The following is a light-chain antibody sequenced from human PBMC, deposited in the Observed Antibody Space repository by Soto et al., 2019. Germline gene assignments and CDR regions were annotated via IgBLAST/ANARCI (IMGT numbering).Light chain of an antibody. Sequence: DIVLTQSPLSLPVTPGEPASISCSSGQSLLHSNGHTYLDWYLQKPGQSPQLLIYLTSIRASGVPDRFSGSGSGTDFTLKISKVEAEDLGVYYCMQALQRPRWTFGPGTKGDMK. V-gene: IGKV2-28*01. CDR2: LTS. CDR3: MQALQRPRWT. CDR1: QSLLHSNGHTY. J-gene: IGKJ1*01.